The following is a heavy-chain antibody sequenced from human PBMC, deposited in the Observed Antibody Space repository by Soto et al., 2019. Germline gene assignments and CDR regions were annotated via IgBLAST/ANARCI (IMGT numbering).Heavy chain of an antibody. Sequence: EVQLVESGGGLVQPGRSLRLSCGASGFTFDEYGMHWGRQAPGKGLEWVSGISWNSGTIGYADSVKGRFTISRDNAKNSLYLQMSSLRAEDTALYYCAKSTGGTANGMDVWGQGTTVTVSS. CDR3: AKSTGGTANGMDV. J-gene: IGHJ6*02. D-gene: IGHD2-8*02. V-gene: IGHV3-9*01. CDR2: ISWNSGTI. CDR1: GFTFDEYG.